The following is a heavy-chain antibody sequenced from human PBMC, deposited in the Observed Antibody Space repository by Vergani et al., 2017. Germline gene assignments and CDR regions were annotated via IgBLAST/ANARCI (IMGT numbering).Heavy chain of an antibody. Sequence: EVQLEESGGGLVLPGRSLRLSCVASGFTSAGYAMHWVRQAPGKGLEWVSGISWNSNSIGYADSVKGRFNISRDNAKNSLYLQMNSLRAEDTALYYCAKDLGTSSGGGWFDPWWQGTLVTVSS. D-gene: IGHD6-6*01. CDR2: ISWNSNSI. CDR3: AKDLGTSSGGGWFDP. V-gene: IGHV3-9*02. CDR1: GFTSAGYA. J-gene: IGHJ5*02.